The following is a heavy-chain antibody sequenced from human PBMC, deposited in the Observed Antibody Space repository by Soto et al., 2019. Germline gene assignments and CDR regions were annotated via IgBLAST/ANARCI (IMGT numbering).Heavy chain of an antibody. Sequence: QVQLVQSVAEVKKPGASVKVSCKASGDSFSSYAISWVRQAPGHGLEWMGRIIAIFGAANYAKRVEGRLTITADESTSTANMELSSLRSDDTDVYYWATGCNYYESRALAYWGQGTLVTVSS. D-gene: IGHD3-22*01. CDR2: IIAIFGAA. CDR3: ATGCNYYESRALAY. J-gene: IGHJ4*02. CDR1: GDSFSSYA. V-gene: IGHV1-69*01.